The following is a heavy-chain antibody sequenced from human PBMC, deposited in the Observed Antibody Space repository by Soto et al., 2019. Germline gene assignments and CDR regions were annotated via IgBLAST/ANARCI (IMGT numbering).Heavy chain of an antibody. CDR2: INTDGSIT. Sequence: HPGGSLRLSCAASGFAFSSYWMHWVRQAPGKGLVWVSLINTDGSITNYADSVKGRFTISRDNAKNTVYLQMNSLRAEDTAVYYCARTSMYGWGQGTLVTVSS. CDR1: GFAFSSYW. CDR3: ARTSMYG. J-gene: IGHJ4*02. V-gene: IGHV3-74*01. D-gene: IGHD3-10*02.